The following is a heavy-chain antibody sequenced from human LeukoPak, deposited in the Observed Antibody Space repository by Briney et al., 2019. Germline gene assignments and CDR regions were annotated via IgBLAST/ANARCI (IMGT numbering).Heavy chain of an antibody. CDR1: GYSFTSYW. CDR2: IYPGDSDT. J-gene: IGHJ5*02. CDR3: ARRVYCGGDCYAYNWFDP. V-gene: IGHV5-51*01. Sequence: GESLKISCKGSGYSFTSYWIGWVRQMPGKGLGWMGIIYPGDSDTRYSPSFQGQVTISADKSISTAYLQWSSLKASDTAMYYCARRVYCGGDCYAYNWFDPWGQGTLVTVSS. D-gene: IGHD2-21*02.